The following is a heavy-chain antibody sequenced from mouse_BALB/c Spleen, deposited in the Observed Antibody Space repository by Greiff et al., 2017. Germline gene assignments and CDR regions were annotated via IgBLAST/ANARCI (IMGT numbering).Heavy chain of an antibody. D-gene: IGHD2-4*01. CDR3: ARGYDYDEGFAY. CDR2: ISSGSSTI. J-gene: IGHJ3*01. CDR1: GFTFSSFG. Sequence: EVQRVESGGGLVQPGGSRKLSCAASGFTFSSFGMHWVRQAPEKGLEWVAYISSGSSTIYYADTVKGGFTISRDNPKNTLFLQMNSLRSEDTAMDYCARGYDYDEGFAYWGQGTLVTVSA. V-gene: IGHV5-17*02.